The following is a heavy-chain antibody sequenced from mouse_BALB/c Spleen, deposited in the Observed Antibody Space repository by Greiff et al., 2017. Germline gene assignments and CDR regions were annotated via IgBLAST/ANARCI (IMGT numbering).Heavy chain of an antibody. V-gene: IGHV7-3*02. CDR2: IRNKANGYTT. CDR3: ARSLQDYAMDY. CDR1: GFTFTDYY. Sequence: VQLKQSGGGLVQPGGSLRLSCATSGFTFTDYYMSWVRQPPGKALEWLGFIRNKANGYTTEYSASVKGRFTISRDNSQSILYLQMNTLRAEDSATYYCARSLQDYAMDYWGQGTSVTVSS. J-gene: IGHJ4*01.